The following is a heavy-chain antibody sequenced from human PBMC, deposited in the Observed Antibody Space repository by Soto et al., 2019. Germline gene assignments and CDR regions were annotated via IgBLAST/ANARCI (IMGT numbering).Heavy chain of an antibody. CDR3: AIEVGAFGAPFDC. Sequence: QVQLQESGPGLVKPSQTLSLTCIVSGGSISSGDYYWSWIRQPPGKGLEWIGYIHYSGSTHYNPSLKSRVTISVDTSKNQFSLKLSSVTAADTAVYYCAIEVGAFGAPFDCWGQGTLVTVSS. CDR1: GGSISSGDYY. CDR2: IHYSGST. D-gene: IGHD1-26*01. J-gene: IGHJ4*02. V-gene: IGHV4-30-4*01.